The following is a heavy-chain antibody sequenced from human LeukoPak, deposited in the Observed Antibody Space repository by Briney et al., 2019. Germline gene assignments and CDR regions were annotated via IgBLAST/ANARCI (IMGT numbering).Heavy chain of an antibody. D-gene: IGHD6-13*01. J-gene: IGHJ3*01. V-gene: IGHV1-58*02. Sequence: SVKVSCKASGFTFTSSAMQWVRQARGQRLEWIGWIVVGSGNTNYAQKFQERVTIARDMSTSTAYMELSSLRSEDTAVYYCARISSSNWYNERGAFDVWGQGTMVTVSS. CDR1: GFTFTSSA. CDR2: IVVGSGNT. CDR3: ARISSSNWYNERGAFDV.